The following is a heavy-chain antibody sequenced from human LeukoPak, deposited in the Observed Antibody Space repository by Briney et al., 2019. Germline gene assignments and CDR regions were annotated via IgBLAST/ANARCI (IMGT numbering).Heavy chain of an antibody. J-gene: IGHJ4*02. CDR1: GFTFSSHW. CDR3: AKDRYYGSGSKFDY. D-gene: IGHD3-10*01. CDR2: IKPDGSEK. Sequence: GGSLRLSCAASGFTFSSHWMRWVRQAPGKGLEWVANIKPDGSEKYYADSVKGRFTISRDNSKNTLYLQMNSLRAEDTAVYYCAKDRYYGSGSKFDYWGQGTLVTVSS. V-gene: IGHV3-7*01.